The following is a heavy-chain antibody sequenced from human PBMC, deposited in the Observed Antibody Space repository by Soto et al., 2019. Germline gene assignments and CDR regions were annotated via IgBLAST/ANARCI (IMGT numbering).Heavy chain of an antibody. D-gene: IGHD3-10*01. CDR1: GYTFSNYD. V-gene: IGHV1-8*01. Sequence: QVQLVQSGAELKKPGASVKVSCKASGYTFSNYDMNWVRQATGQGPEWIGWVNPNNGDTGYAQKFQGRVTLTTDISTTTAYMELTSLRSEDKAIYYCAKVSRKGSAIDFDYWSQGTLITVSS. CDR3: AKVSRKGSAIDFDY. J-gene: IGHJ4*02. CDR2: VNPNNGDT.